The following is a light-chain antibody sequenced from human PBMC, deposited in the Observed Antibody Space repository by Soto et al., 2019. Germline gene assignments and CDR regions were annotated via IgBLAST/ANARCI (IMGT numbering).Light chain of an antibody. J-gene: IGLJ1*01. Sequence: QSALTQPASVSGSPGQSITISCTGTSSDVGTYEVVSWYQHHPGKAPKLMIYEGRKRPSGVSNRFSGSKSGNTASLIISGLQAEDEADYYCCSYAGSTTLDVFGTGTKLTVL. V-gene: IGLV2-23*01. CDR1: SSDVGTYEV. CDR3: CSYAGSTTLDV. CDR2: EGR.